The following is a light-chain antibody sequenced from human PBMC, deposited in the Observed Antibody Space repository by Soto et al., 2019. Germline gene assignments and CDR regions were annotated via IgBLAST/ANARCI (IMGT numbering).Light chain of an antibody. CDR1: QSITNR. J-gene: IGKJ3*01. Sequence: DIPLTQSPPTLSASVGDRVSIICRASQSITNRLAWYQQKPGRAPKLLIYKASSLESGVPSRFSGSGSGTEFTLNIRSLQADDFGTYYCQQYDSYPSFGPGTRVDMK. V-gene: IGKV1-5*03. CDR3: QQYDSYPS. CDR2: KAS.